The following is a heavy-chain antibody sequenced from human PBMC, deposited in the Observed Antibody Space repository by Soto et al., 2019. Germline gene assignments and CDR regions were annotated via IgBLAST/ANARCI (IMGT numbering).Heavy chain of an antibody. Sequence: QVQLVQSGAEVKKPGSSVKVSCKASGGTFSSYAISWVRQAPGQGLEWMGGIIPIFGTANYAQKFQGRVTITAEXXKXTXXVELSSLRSEDTAVYYCARGATGGGGWSDYYGMDVWGQGTTVTVSS. CDR3: ARGATGGGGWSDYYGMDV. J-gene: IGHJ6*02. D-gene: IGHD6-19*01. V-gene: IGHV1-69*12. CDR2: IIPIFGTA. CDR1: GGTFSSYA.